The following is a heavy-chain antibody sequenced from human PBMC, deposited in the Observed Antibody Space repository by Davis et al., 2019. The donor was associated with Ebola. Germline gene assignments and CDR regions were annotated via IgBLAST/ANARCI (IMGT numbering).Heavy chain of an antibody. Sequence: GESLKISCKGFGYNFPSYWIGWVRQLPGKGLEWMGSIYPGDSDTRYSPSFQGQVTISADKSISTIYLQWSSLKASDSAMYYCARRYSDSRAFDNWGQGTLVTVSS. CDR2: IYPGDSDT. D-gene: IGHD3-16*02. J-gene: IGHJ4*02. CDR1: GYNFPSYW. CDR3: ARRYSDSRAFDN. V-gene: IGHV5-51*01.